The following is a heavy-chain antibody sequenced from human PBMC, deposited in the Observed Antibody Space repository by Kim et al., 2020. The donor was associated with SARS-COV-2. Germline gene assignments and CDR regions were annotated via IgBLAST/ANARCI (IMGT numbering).Heavy chain of an antibody. CDR3: TREDTGMAPFDP. Sequence: WGSLRLSCAASGFTFSNYWMHWVRQVPGKGLVWVSHISHDGSSTSYADSVKGRFTISRDNAKNTLSLQMNSLRDEDTAIYYCTREDTGMAPFDPWGLGTLVTVSS. J-gene: IGHJ5*02. D-gene: IGHD5-18*01. CDR1: GFTFSNYW. CDR2: ISHDGSST. V-gene: IGHV3-74*01.